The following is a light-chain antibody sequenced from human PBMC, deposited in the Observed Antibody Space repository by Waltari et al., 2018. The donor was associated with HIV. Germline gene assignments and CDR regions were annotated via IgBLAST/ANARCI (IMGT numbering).Light chain of an antibody. V-gene: IGLV1-44*01. J-gene: IGLJ2*01. CDR2: NKN. CDR3: AAWDDSLAVA. Sequence: QSVLTPPPSASGTPGQRVILSCSGSSSNRGSNAVTWYQHFPGTAPTRLIYNKNQRPSGVPDRFSASKSGTSASLAIGGLQPEDEADYYCAAWDDSLAVAFGGGTKLTVL. CDR1: SSNRGSNA.